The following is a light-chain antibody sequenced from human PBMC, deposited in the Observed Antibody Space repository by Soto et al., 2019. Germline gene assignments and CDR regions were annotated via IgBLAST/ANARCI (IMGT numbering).Light chain of an antibody. V-gene: IGKV1-5*01. CDR2: DAS. CDR1: QSITSW. Sequence: DIQMTQSPSTLSASVGDRVTITCRTSQSITSWLAWYQQKPGKAPKLLIYDASSLQSGVPSRFTGSGSGTEFTLTISSLQPDDFATYYCQQYNGYSFGPGTKVDIK. J-gene: IGKJ3*01. CDR3: QQYNGYS.